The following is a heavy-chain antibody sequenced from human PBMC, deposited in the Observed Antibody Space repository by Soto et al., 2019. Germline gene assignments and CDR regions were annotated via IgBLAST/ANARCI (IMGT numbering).Heavy chain of an antibody. Sequence: GGSLRLSCAASGFTFSSYAMSWVRQAPGKGLEWVSVISGSGGSTYYADSVKGRFTISRDNSKNTLYLQMNSLRAEDTAVYYCARTVYGDNVDYWGQGTLVTVSS. CDR3: ARTVYGDNVDY. J-gene: IGHJ4*02. CDR1: GFTFSSYA. D-gene: IGHD4-17*01. CDR2: ISGSGGST. V-gene: IGHV3-23*01.